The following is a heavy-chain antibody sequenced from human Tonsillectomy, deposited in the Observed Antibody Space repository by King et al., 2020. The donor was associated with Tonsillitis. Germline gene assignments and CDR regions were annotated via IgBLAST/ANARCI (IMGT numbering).Heavy chain of an antibody. CDR3: ARDFTFLPHCSGGSCYSGNAFDI. V-gene: IGHV1-2*02. CDR1: GYTFTGYY. Sequence: VQLVESGAEVKKPGASVKVSCKASGYTFTGYYMHWVRQAPGQGLEWMGWINPNSGGTNYAQKFQGRVTMTRDTSISTAYMELSRLRSDDTAVYYCARDFTFLPHCSGGSCYSGNAFDIWGQGTMVTVSS. D-gene: IGHD2-15*01. J-gene: IGHJ3*02. CDR2: INPNSGGT.